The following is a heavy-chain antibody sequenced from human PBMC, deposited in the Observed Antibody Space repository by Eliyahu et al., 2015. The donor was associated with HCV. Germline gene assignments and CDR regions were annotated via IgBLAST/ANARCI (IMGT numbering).Heavy chain of an antibody. Sequence: EVQLVESGGGLVQPGRSLRLSCAASGFXFDDYAXHWVRQAPGKGLGWVSGISWNSGSIGYADSVKGRFTISRDNAKNSLYLQMNSLRAEDTALYYCAXATGYDILTGYYNPADYWGQGTLVTVSS. V-gene: IGHV3-9*01. CDR3: AXATGYDILTGYYNPADY. J-gene: IGHJ4*02. D-gene: IGHD3-9*01. CDR2: ISWNSGSI. CDR1: GFXFDDYA.